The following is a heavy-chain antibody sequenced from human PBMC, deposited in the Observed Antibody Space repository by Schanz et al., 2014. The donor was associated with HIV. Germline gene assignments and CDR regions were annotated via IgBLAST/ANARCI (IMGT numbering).Heavy chain of an antibody. J-gene: IGHJ6*02. V-gene: IGHV3-33*08. CDR2: IWYDGSNK. D-gene: IGHD3-10*01. Sequence: VKLSESGGGLVQPGGSLRLSCVASGFTFSTYAMSWVRQAPGKGLEWVAVIWYDGSNKYYADSVKGRFTISRDNSKNTLYLQXNSLXADDTAVYYCARGSGPYYYYYGMDVWGQGTTVTVSS. CDR1: GFTFSTYA. CDR3: ARGSGPYYYYYGMDV.